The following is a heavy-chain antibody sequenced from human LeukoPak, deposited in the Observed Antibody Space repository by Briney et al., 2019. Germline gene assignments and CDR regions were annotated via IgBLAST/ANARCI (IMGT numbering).Heavy chain of an antibody. Sequence: SVKVSCKASGGTFSSYAISWVRQAPGQGLEWMGGIIPIFGTANYAQKFQGRVTITAAESTSTAYMELSSLRSEDTAVYYCARDETVDGAFDIWGQGTMVTVSS. CDR3: ARDETVDGAFDI. CDR1: GGTFSSYA. D-gene: IGHD2-21*01. J-gene: IGHJ3*02. V-gene: IGHV1-69*13. CDR2: IIPIFGTA.